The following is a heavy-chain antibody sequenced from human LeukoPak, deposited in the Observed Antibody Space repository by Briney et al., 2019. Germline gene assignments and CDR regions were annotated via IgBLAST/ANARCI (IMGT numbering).Heavy chain of an antibody. CDR2: INPSGGST. V-gene: IGHV1-46*01. Sequence: GASVKVSCKVSGYTLTELSMHWVRQAPGQGLEWMGIINPSGGSTSYAQKFQGRVTMTRDTSTSTVYMELSSLRSEDTAVYYCARPRITKDPMGFDYWGQGTLVTVSS. CDR1: GYTLTELS. CDR3: ARPRITKDPMGFDY. D-gene: IGHD3-3*01. J-gene: IGHJ4*02.